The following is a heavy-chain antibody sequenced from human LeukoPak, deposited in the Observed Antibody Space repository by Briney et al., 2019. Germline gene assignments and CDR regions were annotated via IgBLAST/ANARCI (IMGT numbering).Heavy chain of an antibody. CDR2: IYYSGST. V-gene: IGHV4-39*07. CDR1: GGSISSNSYY. CDR3: ARGYSYVFLDYYYYMDV. Sequence: SETLSLTCAVSGGSISSNSYYWGWIRQPPGKGLEWIGSIYYSGSTYYNPSLKSRVTISVDKSKNQFSLKLSSVTAADTAVYYCARGYSYVFLDYYYYMDVWGKGTTVTVSS. J-gene: IGHJ6*03. D-gene: IGHD5-18*01.